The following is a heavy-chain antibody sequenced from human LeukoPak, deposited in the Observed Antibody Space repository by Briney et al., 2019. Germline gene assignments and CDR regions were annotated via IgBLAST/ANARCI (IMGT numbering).Heavy chain of an antibody. V-gene: IGHV3-30*02. D-gene: IGHD3-22*01. CDR2: IHYDGRNQ. CDR3: AKAAYDSSGSWYYFDY. CDR1: GFNFRGYG. Sequence: PGGSLGLSCAASGFNFRGYGMHWVRQAPGKGLEWVTFIHYDGRNQYYADSVKGRFTISRDNSKNTLYLQMNSLRPEDTAVYYCAKAAYDSSGSWYYFDYWGQGTLVTVSS. J-gene: IGHJ4*02.